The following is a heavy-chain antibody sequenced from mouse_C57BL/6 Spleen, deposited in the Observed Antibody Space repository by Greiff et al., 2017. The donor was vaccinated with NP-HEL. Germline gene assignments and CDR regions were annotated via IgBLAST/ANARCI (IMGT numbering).Heavy chain of an antibody. Sequence: EVQLQQSGPELVKPGASVKISCKASGYTFTDYYMNWVKQSHGKSLEWIGDINPNNGGTSYTQKFKGKATLTVDKSSSTAYMELRSLTSEDSAVYYCARSIDYWGQGTTLTVSS. CDR1: GYTFTDYY. CDR3: ARSIDY. CDR2: INPNNGGT. V-gene: IGHV1-26*01. J-gene: IGHJ2*01.